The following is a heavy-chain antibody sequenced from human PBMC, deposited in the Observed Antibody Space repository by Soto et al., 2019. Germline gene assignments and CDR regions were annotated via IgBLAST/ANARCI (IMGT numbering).Heavy chain of an antibody. CDR3: TRVRPHYYDSSGYYHYDAFDI. V-gene: IGHV3-49*04. J-gene: IGHJ3*02. CDR1: GFTFGDYA. Sequence: LRLSCTASGFTFGDYAMSWVRQAPGKGLEWVGFIRSKAYGGTTDYAASVKGRFTISRDDSKSIAYLQMNSLKTEDTAVYYCTRVRPHYYDSSGYYHYDAFDIWGQGTMVTVS. D-gene: IGHD3-22*01. CDR2: IRSKAYGGTT.